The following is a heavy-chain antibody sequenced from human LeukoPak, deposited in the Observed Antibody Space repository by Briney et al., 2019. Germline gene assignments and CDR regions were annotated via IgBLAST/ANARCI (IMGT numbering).Heavy chain of an antibody. J-gene: IGHJ6*03. CDR3: ARARVVPAASEFYYYMDV. Sequence: SETLSLTCAVSGGSISSYYWSWIRQPAGKGLEWIGRINTSGSTNYNPSLKSRVTMSVDTSKKQLSLKLSSVTAADTAVYYCARARVVPAASEFYYYMDVWGKGTTVTVSS. CDR2: INTSGST. V-gene: IGHV4-4*07. CDR1: GGSISSYY. D-gene: IGHD2-2*01.